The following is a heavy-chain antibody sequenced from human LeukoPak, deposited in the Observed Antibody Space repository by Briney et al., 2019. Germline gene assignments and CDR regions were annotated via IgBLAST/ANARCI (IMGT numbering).Heavy chain of an antibody. D-gene: IGHD3-3*01. V-gene: IGHV4-38-2*02. J-gene: IGHJ1*01. Sequence: PSETLSLTCTVSGYSIISGYHWAWIRQPPGKGLEWTRSIYRDGSTYYNPSLKSRITISVDTSKNPSSLQVNTVTAADTALYYFARDECWPTEYFQQWGQGTRVTVSS. CDR3: ARDECWPTEYFQQ. CDR1: GYSIISGYH. CDR2: IYRDGST.